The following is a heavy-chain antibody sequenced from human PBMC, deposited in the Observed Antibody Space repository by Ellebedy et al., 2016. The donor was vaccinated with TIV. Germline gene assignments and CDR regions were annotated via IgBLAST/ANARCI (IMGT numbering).Heavy chain of an antibody. Sequence: GSLRLSXTVSGGSISDYYWSWIRQPPGKGLEWIGYIYYSGGTDYNPSLKRRLTISLDTSKNQFSLTLTSVTAADTAVYYCARREGYSSSPLGLWGQGTMVTVSS. J-gene: IGHJ3*01. D-gene: IGHD6-13*01. CDR3: ARREGYSSSPLGL. CDR2: IYYSGGT. CDR1: GGSISDYY. V-gene: IGHV4-59*01.